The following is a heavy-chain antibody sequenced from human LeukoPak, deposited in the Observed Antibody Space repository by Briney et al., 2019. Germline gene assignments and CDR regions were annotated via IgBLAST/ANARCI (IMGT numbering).Heavy chain of an antibody. D-gene: IGHD5-12*01. V-gene: IGHV3-7*05. CDR3: ASRAGYTGSWSAFDY. J-gene: IGHJ4*02. Sequence: GGSLRLSCAASGFTFSSYAMSWVRQAPGKGLEWVANIKPDGSEKYYVDSVKGRFTISRDNAKNSLFLQMNSLRVDDTAVYYCASRAGYTGSWSAFDYWGQGTLVTVSS. CDR2: IKPDGSEK. CDR1: GFTFSSYA.